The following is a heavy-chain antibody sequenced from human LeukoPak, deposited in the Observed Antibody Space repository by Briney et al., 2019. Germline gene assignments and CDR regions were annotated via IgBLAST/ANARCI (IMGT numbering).Heavy chain of an antibody. Sequence: KTSETLSLTCAVYGGSFSGYYWSWIRQPPGKGLEWIGEINHSGSTNYNPSLKSRVTISVDTSKNQFSPKLSSVTAADTAFYYCASQGHHGKIVGTTLSYFYMDVWGKGTTVTVSS. CDR2: INHSGST. CDR1: GGSFSGYY. D-gene: IGHD1-26*01. V-gene: IGHV4-34*01. CDR3: ASQGHHGKIVGTTLSYFYMDV. J-gene: IGHJ6*03.